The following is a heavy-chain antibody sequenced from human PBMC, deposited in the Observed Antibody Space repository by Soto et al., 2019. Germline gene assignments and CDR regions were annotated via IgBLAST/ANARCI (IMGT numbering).Heavy chain of an antibody. Sequence: GESLKFSCQTSGYRFSSYWIVWARQMPGKGLEWMGIIYPNGSRVKYNPSVEGQVTMSVDRSISTAYLQWSSLRASDSAVYVCARGNVDNWFGPWGQGAPVTVSS. CDR3: ARGNVDNWFGP. CDR1: GYRFSSYW. J-gene: IGHJ5*02. D-gene: IGHD3-9*01. CDR2: IYPNGSRV. V-gene: IGHV5-51*01.